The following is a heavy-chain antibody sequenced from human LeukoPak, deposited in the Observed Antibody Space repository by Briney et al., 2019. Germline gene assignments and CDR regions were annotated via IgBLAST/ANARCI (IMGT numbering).Heavy chain of an antibody. CDR3: AKVNGEYQLPGDY. Sequence: GGSLRLSCAASGFTFSSYGMHWVRQAPGKGLEWVAVISYDGSNKYYADSVKGRFTISRDNPKNTLYLQMNSLRAEDTAVYYCAKVNGEYQLPGDYWGQGTLVTVSS. D-gene: IGHD2-2*01. CDR2: ISYDGSNK. V-gene: IGHV3-30*18. J-gene: IGHJ4*02. CDR1: GFTFSSYG.